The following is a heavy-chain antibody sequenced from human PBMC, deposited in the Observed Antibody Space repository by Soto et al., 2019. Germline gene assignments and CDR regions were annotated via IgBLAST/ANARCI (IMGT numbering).Heavy chain of an antibody. V-gene: IGHV3-48*02. CDR1: GFTFSSYG. CDR3: GRDRLGVYNYYGMDV. CDR2: ISSSSSTI. J-gene: IGHJ6*02. Sequence: GGSLRLSCTASGFTFSSYGMNWVRQAPGKGLEWVSCISSSSSTIYYADSVQGRFTISRDNAKNSLYLQMNSLRDEDTAVYYWGRDRLGVYNYYGMDVWGQGTTVTVSS. D-gene: IGHD3-3*01.